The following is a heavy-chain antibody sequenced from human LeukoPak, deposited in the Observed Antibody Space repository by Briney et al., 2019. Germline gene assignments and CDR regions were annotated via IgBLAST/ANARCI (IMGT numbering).Heavy chain of an antibody. Sequence: SETLSLTCTVSGDSITTSNYYWGWIRQAPGKGLEWIGTIYYSGSAYYNPSLKSRVTISVDTSTNQFSLKLSSVTAADTAVYYCAREGAAAGTNWFDPWGQGTLVTVSS. CDR3: AREGAAAGTNWFDP. J-gene: IGHJ5*02. CDR1: GDSITTSNYY. CDR2: IYYSGSA. D-gene: IGHD6-13*01. V-gene: IGHV4-39*02.